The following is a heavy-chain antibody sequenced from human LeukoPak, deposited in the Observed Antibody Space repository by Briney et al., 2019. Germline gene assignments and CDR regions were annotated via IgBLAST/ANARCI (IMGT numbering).Heavy chain of an antibody. D-gene: IGHD6-13*01. CDR2: IIPILGIA. CDR1: GGTFSSYA. CDR3: ARDISSSSWFLPFDY. V-gene: IGHV1-69*04. Sequence: SVKVSCKASGGTFSSYAISWVLQAPGQGLYLMGRIIPILGIANYAQKFQGRVTITADKSTSTAYMELSSLRSEDTAVYYCARDISSSSWFLPFDYWGQGTLVTVSS. J-gene: IGHJ4*02.